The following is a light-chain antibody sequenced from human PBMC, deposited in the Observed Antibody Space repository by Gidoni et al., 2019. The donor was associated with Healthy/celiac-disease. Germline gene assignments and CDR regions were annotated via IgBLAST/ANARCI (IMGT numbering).Light chain of an antibody. V-gene: IGKV3-11*01. CDR3: QQRSNWR. CDR1: QSVSSY. CDR2: DAS. Sequence: EIVLTQSPATLSLSPGERATLSCRASQSVSSYLAWYQQKPGQAPRLLIYDASNRATGIPARFSGSGSGTDFTLTISSLEPEDFAVYYCQQRSNWRLGPGTKVDIK. J-gene: IGKJ3*01.